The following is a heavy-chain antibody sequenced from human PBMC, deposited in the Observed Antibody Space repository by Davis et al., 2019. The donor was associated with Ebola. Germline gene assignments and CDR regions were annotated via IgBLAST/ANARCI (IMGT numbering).Heavy chain of an antibody. Sequence: ASVKVSCKASGYTFTGYYMHWVRQAPGQGLEWLGGINPISGDTNYAEKFQGRVTMTRDTSISTVYMELSRLGSDDTAVYYCARDLSYSYYYHYYGMDVWGQGTTVTVSS. V-gene: IGHV1-2*02. CDR3: ARDLSYSYYYHYYGMDV. D-gene: IGHD3-10*01. CDR2: INPISGDT. J-gene: IGHJ6*02. CDR1: GYTFTGYY.